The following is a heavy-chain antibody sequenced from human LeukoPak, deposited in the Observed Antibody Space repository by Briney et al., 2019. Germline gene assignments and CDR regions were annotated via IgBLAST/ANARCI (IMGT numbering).Heavy chain of an antibody. J-gene: IGHJ1*01. V-gene: IGHV4-39*02. CDR1: GDSISSRSYY. D-gene: IGHD6-19*01. CDR3: ATNGWYCLDH. Sequence: SETLSLTCTVSGDSISSRSYYWGWIRQPPGKGLEWIGNIYYTGSTNYNPSLQSRVTISVDKSNNHFSLRLTSVTAADTAVYYCATNGWYCLDHWGQGALVTVSS. CDR2: IYYTGST.